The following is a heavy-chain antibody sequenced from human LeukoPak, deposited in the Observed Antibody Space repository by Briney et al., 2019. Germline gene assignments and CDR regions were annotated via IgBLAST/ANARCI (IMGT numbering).Heavy chain of an antibody. Sequence: GGSLRLSCAASGFTVSSKYMSWVRQAPGKGLEWVSSISGSGSYKFYADSVKGRFTVSRDNAKNSVYLQMNSLRAEDTAVYYCARGRFNYDSTGYSSFYYWGQGTLVTVSS. CDR2: ISGSGSYK. CDR1: GFTVSSKY. CDR3: ARGRFNYDSTGYSSFYY. D-gene: IGHD3-22*01. V-gene: IGHV3-21*01. J-gene: IGHJ4*02.